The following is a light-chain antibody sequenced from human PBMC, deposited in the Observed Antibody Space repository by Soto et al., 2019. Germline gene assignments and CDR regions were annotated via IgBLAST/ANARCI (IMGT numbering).Light chain of an antibody. Sequence: EIVLTQSPGSLSLSPGERVTLSCRASQSISHRYLAWYQHRTGQAPTLLLYGTSSRASGVPDRFSASGAGTDFILTITRLEPEHFAIYYCEQYGSSITFGVGTKVEIK. J-gene: IGKJ4*01. V-gene: IGKV3-20*01. CDR2: GTS. CDR1: QSISHRY. CDR3: EQYGSSIT.